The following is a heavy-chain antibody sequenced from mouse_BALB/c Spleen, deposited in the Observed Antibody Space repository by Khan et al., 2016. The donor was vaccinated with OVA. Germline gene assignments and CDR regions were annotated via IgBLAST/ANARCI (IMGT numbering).Heavy chain of an antibody. Sequence: VQLKESGPGLVAPSQSVSITCTVSGFSLTDYAVSWIRQPPGKGLEWLGVIWVSGSKYYNSVLKPRLSISKDNSKSQVLLKMNSLQTDDTAMYFCARDPPYYSMDYWGQGTSVTVSS. CDR2: IWVSGSK. V-gene: IGHV2-6-5*01. CDR1: GFSLTDYA. J-gene: IGHJ4*01. CDR3: ARDPPYYSMDY.